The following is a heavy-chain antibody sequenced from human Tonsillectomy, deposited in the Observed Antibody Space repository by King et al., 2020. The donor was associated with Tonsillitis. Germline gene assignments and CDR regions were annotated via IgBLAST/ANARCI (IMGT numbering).Heavy chain of an antibody. CDR2: IIPIVDVA. D-gene: IGHD3-22*01. CDR1: GGTFSSYA. Sequence: VQLVESGAEVKKPGSSVKVSCKASGGTFSSYAISWVRQAPGQGLEWMGRIIPIVDVANYAQKFQGRVRTTADKSTSTAYLELGSLRSEDTAVYYCTRGSSDYYDTSGYFAEYFQHWGQGTLVTVSS. V-gene: IGHV1-69*09. J-gene: IGHJ1*01. CDR3: TRGSSDYYDTSGYFAEYFQH.